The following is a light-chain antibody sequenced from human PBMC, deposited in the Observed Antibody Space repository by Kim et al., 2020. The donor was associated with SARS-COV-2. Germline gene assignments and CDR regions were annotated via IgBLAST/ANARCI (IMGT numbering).Light chain of an antibody. CDR3: QVWDRSSDHPV. V-gene: IGLV3-21*04. J-gene: IGLJ3*02. CDR1: NIGGKG. Sequence: SYELTQPPSVSVAPGQTARITCGGNNIGGKGVHWYQQKPGQAPVLLIYYDSDRPSGLSERFSGSNSGNTATLTISRLEAGDEADYYCQVWDRSSDHPVFGGGTQLTVL. CDR2: YDS.